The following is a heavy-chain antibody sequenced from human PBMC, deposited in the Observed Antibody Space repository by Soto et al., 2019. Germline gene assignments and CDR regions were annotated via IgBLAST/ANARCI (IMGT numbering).Heavy chain of an antibody. V-gene: IGHV4-4*02. CDR1: SGSITSSQW. CDR2: VYHSGSS. CDR3: ARDRHPLDP. J-gene: IGHJ5*02. Sequence: SETLSLTCTVSSGSITSSQWWTWVRQSPGKGLEWIGEVYHSGSSNYNPSLKGRVAISLDKSRNQFSLKVESVTAADTAVYYCARDRHPLDPWGPGTLVTVSS.